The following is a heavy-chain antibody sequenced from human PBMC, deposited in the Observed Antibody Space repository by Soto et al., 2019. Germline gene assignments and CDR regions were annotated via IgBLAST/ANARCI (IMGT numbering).Heavy chain of an antibody. CDR3: ARKPETGTTVPFDY. V-gene: IGHV3-23*01. J-gene: IGHJ4*02. CDR1: GFTFSRFA. D-gene: IGHD1-1*01. CDR2: INIDGST. Sequence: GGSLRLSCAASGFTFSRFAMTWVRQGPGRGPEWVSSINIDGSTYYADSVKGRFTISRDDSKNTLFLQMNSLRAEDTAVYYCARKPETGTTVPFDYWGQGTLVTVSS.